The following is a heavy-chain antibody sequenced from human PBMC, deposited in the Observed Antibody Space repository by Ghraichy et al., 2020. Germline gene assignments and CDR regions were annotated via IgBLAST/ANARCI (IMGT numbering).Heavy chain of an antibody. V-gene: IGHV1-24*01. Sequence: ASVKVSCKVSGYTLTELSMHWVRQAPGKGLEWMGGFDPEDGETIYAQKFQGRVTMTEDTSTDTAYMELSSLRSEDTAVYYCATDRWTLNGYFDWLLQYWGQGTLVTVSS. D-gene: IGHD3-9*01. CDR3: ATDRWTLNGYFDWLLQY. CDR2: FDPEDGET. CDR1: GYTLTELS. J-gene: IGHJ4*02.